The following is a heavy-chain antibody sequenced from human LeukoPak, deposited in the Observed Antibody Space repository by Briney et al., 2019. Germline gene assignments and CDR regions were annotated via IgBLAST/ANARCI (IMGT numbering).Heavy chain of an antibody. V-gene: IGHV4-34*01. J-gene: IGHJ5*02. CDR1: GGSFSGYY. CDR2: INHSGST. CDR3: ARNPPAVSNWFDP. Sequence: SETLSLTCAVYGGSFSGYYWSWIRQPPGKGLEWIGEINHSGSTNYNPSLKSRVTISVDTSKNQFSLKLSSVTAADTAVYYCARNPPAVSNWFDPWGQGTLVTVSS.